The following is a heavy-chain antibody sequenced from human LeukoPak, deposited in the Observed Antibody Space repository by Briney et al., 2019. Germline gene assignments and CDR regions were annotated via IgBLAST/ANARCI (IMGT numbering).Heavy chain of an antibody. Sequence: ASVKVSCKASGYTFTSYDINWVRQATGQGLEWMGWMNPNSGNTGYAQKFQGRVTMTRNTSISTAYMEPSSLRSEDTAVYYCARADSLSYGSGSYYANWGQGTLVTVSS. CDR2: MNPNSGNT. V-gene: IGHV1-8*01. CDR1: GYTFTSYD. J-gene: IGHJ4*02. D-gene: IGHD3-10*01. CDR3: ARADSLSYGSGSYYAN.